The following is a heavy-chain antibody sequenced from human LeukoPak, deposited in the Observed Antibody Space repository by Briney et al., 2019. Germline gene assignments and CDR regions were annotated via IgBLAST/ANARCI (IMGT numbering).Heavy chain of an antibody. J-gene: IGHJ4*02. CDR2: INHSGST. CDR1: GGSISSYY. CDR3: AREAFRFDY. V-gene: IGHV4-34*01. Sequence: SETLSLTCTVSGGSISSYYWSWIRQPPGKGLEWIGEINHSGSTNYNPSLKSRVTISVDTSKNQFSLKLSSVTAADTAVYYCAREAFRFDYWGQGTLVTVSS.